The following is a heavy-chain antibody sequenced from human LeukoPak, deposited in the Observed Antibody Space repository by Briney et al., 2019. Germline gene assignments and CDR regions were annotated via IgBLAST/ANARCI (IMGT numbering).Heavy chain of an antibody. V-gene: IGHV3-48*04. CDR2: ISHTGSTM. Sequence: GGSLRLSCAASGFRFSSYSMNWVRQAPGKGLEWVSYISHTGSTMSYADSVKGRFTISRDNARNSLHLQMNSLRAEDTAVYYCARGRSYDYVWGSYRPLYYWGQGTLVTVSS. CDR3: ARGRSYDYVWGSYRPLYY. CDR1: GFRFSSYS. D-gene: IGHD3-16*02. J-gene: IGHJ4*02.